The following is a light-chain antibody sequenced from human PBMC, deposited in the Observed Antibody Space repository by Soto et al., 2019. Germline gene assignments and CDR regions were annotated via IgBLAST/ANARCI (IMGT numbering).Light chain of an antibody. CDR3: QQYYSTQT. J-gene: IGKJ1*01. CDR1: QSILYSANNKNY. Sequence: DIVMTQSPDSLAVSLGERATINCRSSQSILYSANNKNYLAWYQQKPGQPPKLLIYWASTRESGVPDRFSGSGSGTDFTLTISSLQAEDVACYYCQQYYSTQTFGQGNKVEIK. V-gene: IGKV4-1*01. CDR2: WAS.